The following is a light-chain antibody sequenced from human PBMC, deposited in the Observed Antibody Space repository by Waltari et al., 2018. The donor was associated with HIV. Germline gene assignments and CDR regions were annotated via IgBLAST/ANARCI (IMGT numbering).Light chain of an antibody. CDR3: QSYAGSSNPYV. V-gene: IGLV2-8*01. CDR1: RSDVGGYNY. J-gene: IGLJ1*01. Sequence: QSALTQPPSASGSPGQSVTISCTGTRSDVGGYNYVSWYQQHQGKAPKLMILDVSKRPSGVPDRFSCSKSGNTAFLTVSALQAEDEADYYCQSYAGSSNPYVFGTGTKVTVL. CDR2: DVS.